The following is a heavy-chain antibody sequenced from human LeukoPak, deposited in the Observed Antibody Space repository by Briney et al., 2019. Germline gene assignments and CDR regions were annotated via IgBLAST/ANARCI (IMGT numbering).Heavy chain of an antibody. CDR3: ARHGPGYSSVFDY. V-gene: IGHV4-59*08. J-gene: IGHJ4*02. Sequence: PSETLSLTCTVSGGSITNYYWSWIRQPPGKGLEWIGYLYYTGSTNYNPSLKGRVTISVDMSKNQFSLKLRSMTAADTAVYYCARHGPGYSSVFDYWGQGTLVTVSS. CDR1: GGSITNYY. D-gene: IGHD6-19*01. CDR2: LYYTGST.